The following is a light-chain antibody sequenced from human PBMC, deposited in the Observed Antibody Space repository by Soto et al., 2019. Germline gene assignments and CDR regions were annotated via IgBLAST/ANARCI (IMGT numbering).Light chain of an antibody. Sequence: EIVLTHSPATLSLSPCEGATLSPRASQSVSSYLAWYQQKPGQAPRLLIYDASNRATGIPARFSGSGSGTDFTLTISSLEPEDFAVYYCQQRSNLWTFGQGTKVDI. V-gene: IGKV3-11*01. CDR1: QSVSSY. CDR2: DAS. J-gene: IGKJ1*01. CDR3: QQRSNLWT.